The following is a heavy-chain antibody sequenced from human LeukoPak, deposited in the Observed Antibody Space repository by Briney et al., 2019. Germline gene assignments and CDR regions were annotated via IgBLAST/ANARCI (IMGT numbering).Heavy chain of an antibody. Sequence: GGSLRLSCAASGFTFSSYWMSWVRQAPGKGLEWVANIKQDGSEKYYVDSVKGRFTISRDNAKNTLYLQMNSLRAEDTAVYYCARDLTYYYDSSGHFDYWGQGTLVTVSS. CDR3: ARDLTYYYDSSGHFDY. CDR1: GFTFSSYW. J-gene: IGHJ4*02. D-gene: IGHD3-22*01. CDR2: IKQDGSEK. V-gene: IGHV3-7*01.